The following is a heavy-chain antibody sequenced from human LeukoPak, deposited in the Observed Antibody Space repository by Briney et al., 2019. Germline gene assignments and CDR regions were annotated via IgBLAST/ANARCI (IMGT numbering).Heavy chain of an antibody. V-gene: IGHV3-23*01. J-gene: IGHJ6*02. CDR2: ISGSGGST. Sequence: GGSLRLSCAASGFTFSSYAMSWVRQAPGEGLEWVSAISGSGGSTYYADSVKGRFTISRDNSKNTLYLQMSSLRAEDTAVYYCAKQLERLVYYYGMDVWGQGTTVTVSS. D-gene: IGHD1-1*01. CDR3: AKQLERLVYYYGMDV. CDR1: GFTFSSYA.